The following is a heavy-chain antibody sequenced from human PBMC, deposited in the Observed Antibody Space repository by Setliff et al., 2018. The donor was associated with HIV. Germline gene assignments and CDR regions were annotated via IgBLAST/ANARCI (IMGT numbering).Heavy chain of an antibody. CDR2: INHSGST. J-gene: IGHJ4*02. CDR3: ARGSKGGFFDY. V-gene: IGHV4-34*01. D-gene: IGHD3-16*01. Sequence: PSETLSLTCSVSDDSISSGANYWSWIRQPAGKGLEWIGEINHSGSTNYNPSLKSRVTISVDMSKNQFSLKLSSVTAADTAVYYCARGSKGGFFDYWGQGTLVTVSS. CDR1: DDSISSGANY.